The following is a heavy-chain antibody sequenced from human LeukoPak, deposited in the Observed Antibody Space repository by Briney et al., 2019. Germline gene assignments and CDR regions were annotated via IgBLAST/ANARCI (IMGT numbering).Heavy chain of an antibody. CDR1: GYTSTSYY. V-gene: IGHV1-2*02. D-gene: IGHD3-22*01. J-gene: IGHJ4*02. Sequence: ASVKVSCKASGYTSTSYYMHWVRQAPGQGLEWMGWINPNSGGTNYAQKFQGRVTMTRDTSISTVYTELSRLRSDETAVYYCARDGGSSGYYVVLWYFDYWGQGTLVTVSS. CDR2: INPNSGGT. CDR3: ARDGGSSGYYVVLWYFDY.